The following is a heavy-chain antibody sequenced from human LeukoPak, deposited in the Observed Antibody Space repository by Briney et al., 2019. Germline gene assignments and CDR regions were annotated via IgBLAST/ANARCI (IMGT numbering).Heavy chain of an antibody. D-gene: IGHD1-26*01. J-gene: IGHJ5*02. CDR1: GGSISSSIYY. V-gene: IGHV4-39*07. CDR3: AKEVVGP. CDR2: IFYSGST. Sequence: PSETLSLTCTVSGGSISSSIYYWGWIRQPPGKGLEWIGSIFYSGSTYYNSSLMSRVIISVDTSKTQLSLRLTSVTAAVTAVYNCAKEVVGPWGQGTLVTVSS.